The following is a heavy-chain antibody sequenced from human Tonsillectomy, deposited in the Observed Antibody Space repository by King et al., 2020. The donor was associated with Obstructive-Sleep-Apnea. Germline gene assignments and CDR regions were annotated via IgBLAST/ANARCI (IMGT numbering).Heavy chain of an antibody. CDR3: ARDPYYGSGIDY. V-gene: IGHV4-39*07. Sequence: LQLQESGPGLVKPSETLSLTCTVSGGSISSSSYYWGWIRQPPGKRLEWIGSIYYSGSTYYNPSLKSRVTISVDTSKYQFSLKLSSVTAADTAVYYCARDPYYGSGIDYWGQGTLVTVSS. CDR2: IYYSGST. CDR1: GGSISSSSYY. J-gene: IGHJ4*02. D-gene: IGHD3-10*01.